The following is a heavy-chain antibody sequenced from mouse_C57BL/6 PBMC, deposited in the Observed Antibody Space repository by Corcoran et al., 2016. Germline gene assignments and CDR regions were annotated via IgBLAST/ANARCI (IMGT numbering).Heavy chain of an antibody. V-gene: IGHV1-76*01. D-gene: IGHD2-4*01. CDR1: GYTFTDYY. Sequence: QVQLKQSGAELVRPGASVKLSCKASGYTFTDYYINWVKQRPGQGLEWIARIYPGSGNTYYNEKFKGKATLTAEKSSSTAYMQLSSLTSEDSAVYFCARSLLRPNYYAMDYWGQGTSVTVSS. J-gene: IGHJ4*01. CDR3: ARSLLRPNYYAMDY. CDR2: IYPGSGNT.